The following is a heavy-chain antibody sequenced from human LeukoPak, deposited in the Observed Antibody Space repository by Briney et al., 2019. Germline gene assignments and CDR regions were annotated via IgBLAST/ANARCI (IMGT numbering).Heavy chain of an antibody. CDR1: GFTVSSNY. V-gene: IGHV3-66*02. D-gene: IGHD2-15*01. CDR2: IYSGGST. J-gene: IGHJ4*02. CDR3: ASGYCSGGSCYSGFDY. Sequence: GGSLRLSCAASGFTVSSNYMSWVRQAPGKGLEWVSVIYSGGSTYYADSVKGRFTISRDISKNTLYLQMNSLRAEDTAVYYCASGYCSGGSCYSGFDYWGQGTLVTVSS.